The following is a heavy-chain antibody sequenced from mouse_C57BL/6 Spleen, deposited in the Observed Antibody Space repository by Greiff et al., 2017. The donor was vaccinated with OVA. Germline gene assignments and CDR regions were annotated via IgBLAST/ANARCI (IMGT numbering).Heavy chain of an antibody. J-gene: IGHJ4*01. D-gene: IGHD2-1*01. CDR2: IYPGSGST. CDR1: GYTFTSYW. Sequence: QVQLQQPGAELVKPGASVKMSCKASGYTFTSYWITWVKQRPGQGLEWIGDIYPGSGSTNYNEKFKSKATLTVDTSSSTAYMQLSSLTSEDSAVYYCARGNYYGNYVYAMDYWGKGTSVTVSS. CDR3: ARGNYYGNYVYAMDY. V-gene: IGHV1-55*01.